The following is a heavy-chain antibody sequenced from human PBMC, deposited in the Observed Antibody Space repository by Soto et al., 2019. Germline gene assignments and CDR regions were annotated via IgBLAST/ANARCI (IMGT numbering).Heavy chain of an antibody. Sequence: GGSLRLSCAASGFTFSSYWMSWVRQAPGKGLEWVANIKQDGSEKYYVDSVKGRFTISRDNAKNSLYLQMNSLRAEDTAVYYCARDSGYYYGSGSSHWGQGTLVTVSS. V-gene: IGHV3-7*01. CDR3: ARDSGYYYGSGSSH. CDR1: GFTFSSYW. J-gene: IGHJ4*02. CDR2: IKQDGSEK. D-gene: IGHD3-10*01.